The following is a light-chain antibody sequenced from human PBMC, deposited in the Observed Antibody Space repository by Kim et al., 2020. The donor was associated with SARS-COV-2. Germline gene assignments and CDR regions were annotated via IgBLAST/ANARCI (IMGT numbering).Light chain of an antibody. V-gene: IGLV3-1*01. CDR3: QAWDSSNVV. CDR1: KLGDKY. J-gene: IGLJ2*01. CDR2: QDS. Sequence: SPGQTASITCSGDKLGDKYACWYQQKPGQAPVLVIYQDSKRPAGIPERFSGYNSGNTATLTISGTQAMDEADYYCQAWDSSNVVFGGGTQRTVL.